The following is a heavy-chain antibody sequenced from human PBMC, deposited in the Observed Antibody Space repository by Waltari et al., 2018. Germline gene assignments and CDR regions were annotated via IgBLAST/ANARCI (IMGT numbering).Heavy chain of an antibody. CDR1: GGSISSSSYY. CDR2: IYYSGST. V-gene: IGHV4-39*07. CDR3: ATCTYSSSPKRPRHLCYYFDY. Sequence: QLQLQESGPGLVKPSETLSLTCTVSGGSISSSSYYWGWIRQPPGKGLEWIGSIYYSGSTYYNPSLKSRVTISVDTSKNPFALKLSSVTAADTAVYYCATCTYSSSPKRPRHLCYYFDYWGQGTLVTVSS. J-gene: IGHJ4*02. D-gene: IGHD6-6*01.